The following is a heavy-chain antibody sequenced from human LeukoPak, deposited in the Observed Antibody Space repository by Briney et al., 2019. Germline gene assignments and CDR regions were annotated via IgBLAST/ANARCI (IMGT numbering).Heavy chain of an antibody. CDR3: ARTRILFFDL. CDR2: IYYTAST. J-gene: IGHJ2*01. V-gene: IGHV4-39*01. Sequence: PWPCLSPALTVSGASVNSSGYDSARLQRRPGKGLEWIGSIYYTASTHYSPSLKSRATISLDTSKNQFSLKVTSVTAADTALYYCARTRILFFDLWGRGTLVTVSS. CDR1: GASVNSSGYD.